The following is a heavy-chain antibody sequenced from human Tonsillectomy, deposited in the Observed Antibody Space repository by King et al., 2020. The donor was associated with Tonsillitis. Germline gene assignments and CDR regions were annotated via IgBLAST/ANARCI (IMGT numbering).Heavy chain of an antibody. CDR1: GFTFSSYA. CDR3: ANPTSDY. V-gene: IGHV3-23*03. CDR2: IYSGGSST. Sequence: VQLVESGGGLVQPGGSLRLSCAASGFTFSSYAMSWVHQAPGKGLEWVSVIYSGGSSTYYADSVKGRFTISRDNSKNTLYLQMNSLRAEDTAVYYCANPTSDYWGQGTLVTVSS. J-gene: IGHJ4*02.